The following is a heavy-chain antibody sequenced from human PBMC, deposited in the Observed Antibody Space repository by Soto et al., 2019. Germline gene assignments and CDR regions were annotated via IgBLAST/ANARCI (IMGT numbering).Heavy chain of an antibody. CDR3: ARGLTFGGVIGN. D-gene: IGHD3-16*02. J-gene: IGHJ4*02. CDR1: GGSISSGGYY. V-gene: IGHV4-31*03. Sequence: SETLSLTCTVSGGSISSGGYYWSWIRQHPGKGLEWIGYIYYSGSTYYNPSLKSRVTISVDTSKNQFSLKLSSVTAADTAVYYCARGLTFGGVIGNWGQGTLVTVSS. CDR2: IYYSGST.